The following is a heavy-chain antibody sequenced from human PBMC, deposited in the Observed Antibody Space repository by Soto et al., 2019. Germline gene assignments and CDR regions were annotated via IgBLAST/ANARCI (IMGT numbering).Heavy chain of an antibody. CDR1: GYTFTGYY. CDR3: ARGAAPSIVVGVNYYYYGRDV. CDR2: INPNSGGT. D-gene: IGHD1-26*01. J-gene: IGHJ6*02. Sequence: ASVKVSCKASGYTFTGYYRHGVRQAPGQGLEWMGWINPNSGGTNYAQKFQGWVTMTRDTSISTAYMELSRLRSDDTAVYYCARGAAPSIVVGVNYYYYGRDVWCQGKTVTVSS. V-gene: IGHV1-2*04.